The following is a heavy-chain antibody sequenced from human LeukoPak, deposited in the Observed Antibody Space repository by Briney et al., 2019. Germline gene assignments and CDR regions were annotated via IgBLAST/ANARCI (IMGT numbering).Heavy chain of an antibody. J-gene: IGHJ5*02. CDR2: IIPIFGTA. CDR3: ARDHSGYSSGWSHSWFDP. Sequence: SVTVSCTASGGTFSSYAISWVRQAPGQGLEWMGGIIPIFGTANYAQKFQGRVTITADESTSTAYMELSSLRSEDTAVYYCARDHSGYSSGWSHSWFDPWGQGTLVTVSS. V-gene: IGHV1-69*13. CDR1: GGTFSSYA. D-gene: IGHD6-19*01.